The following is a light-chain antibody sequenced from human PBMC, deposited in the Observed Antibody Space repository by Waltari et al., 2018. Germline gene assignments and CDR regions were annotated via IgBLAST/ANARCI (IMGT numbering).Light chain of an antibody. CDR2: KAS. Sequence: DIQMTQSPSTLSASVGDRVTITCRASQSISSWLAWYQQKPGKAPKRLIYKASSLESGVPSRFSGSGSGTEFTLTISSLQPDDFATYYCQQYNSYPWTFGQGTKLEIK. CDR3: QQYNSYPWT. V-gene: IGKV1-5*03. J-gene: IGKJ2*02. CDR1: QSISSW.